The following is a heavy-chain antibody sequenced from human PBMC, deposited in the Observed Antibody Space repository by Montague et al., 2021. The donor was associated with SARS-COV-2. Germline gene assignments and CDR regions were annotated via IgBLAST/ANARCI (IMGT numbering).Heavy chain of an antibody. CDR2: ISYEGSQK. Sequence: SLRLSFAASGFTFNNYCIHWVRQAPGKGLEWVAVISYEGSQKFFSDSVKGRFVISRDSAQSTVYLQMNSLRVEDTAVYYCAKASQVFWLGPFARDAFDIWGQGTTVSVSS. CDR3: AKASQVFWLGPFARDAFDI. V-gene: IGHV3-30*18. D-gene: IGHD3-10*01. J-gene: IGHJ3*02. CDR1: GFTFNNYC.